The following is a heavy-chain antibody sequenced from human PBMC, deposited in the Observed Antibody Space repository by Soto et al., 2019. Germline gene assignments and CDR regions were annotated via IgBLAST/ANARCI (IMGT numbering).Heavy chain of an antibody. CDR1: GGSISNSNW. CDR3: AHRPIVGAAI. J-gene: IGHJ4*02. CDR2: IFHSGST. Sequence: QVQLQESGPGLVKPSGTLSLTCAVFGGSISNSNWWTWVRQPPGKGLDWIGEIFHSGSTNYNSSLMGRVTISVDKANNQFSLKLSSVTAADTAVYYCAHRPIVGAAIWGQGTLGTVSS. V-gene: IGHV4-4*02. D-gene: IGHD1-26*01.